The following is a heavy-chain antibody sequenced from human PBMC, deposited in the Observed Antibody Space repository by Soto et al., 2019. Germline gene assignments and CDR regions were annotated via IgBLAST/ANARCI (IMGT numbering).Heavy chain of an antibody. J-gene: IGHJ4*02. CDR2: ISSSAVYI. CDR1: GFNFITYS. D-gene: IGHD3-22*01. V-gene: IGHV3-21*01. Sequence: EVQLVESGGGPVRPGGSLKLSCAASGFNFITYSLSWVRQAPGKGLEWVASISSSAVYIDYADSVKGRFTISRDNANNSPYLHMNSLRAEYTATYYCVRDGLDYYDTERLYFDNWGQGTLVTVSS. CDR3: VRDGLDYYDTERLYFDN.